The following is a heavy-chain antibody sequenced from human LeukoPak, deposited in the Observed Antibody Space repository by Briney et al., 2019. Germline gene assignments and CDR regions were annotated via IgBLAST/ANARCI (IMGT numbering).Heavy chain of an antibody. D-gene: IGHD1-26*01. CDR3: ARVRGSYYGGEYYFDY. CDR1: GGSISSYY. J-gene: IGHJ4*02. CDR2: IYTSGST. Sequence: PSETLSLSCTVPGGSISSYYWSWIRQPAGKGLEWIGRIYTSGSTNYNPSLKSRVTMSVDTSKNQFSLKLSSVTAADTAVYYCARVRGSYYGGEYYFDYWGQGTLVTVSS. V-gene: IGHV4-4*07.